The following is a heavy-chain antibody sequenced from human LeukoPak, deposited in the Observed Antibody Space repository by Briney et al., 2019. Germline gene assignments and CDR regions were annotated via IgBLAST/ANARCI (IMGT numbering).Heavy chain of an antibody. J-gene: IGHJ4*02. CDR1: GYTFTGYY. CDR2: INPNSGGT. V-gene: IGHV1-2*02. D-gene: IGHD5-18*01. CDR3: ARGPLRVDTAMVSGLGDY. Sequence: GASVKVSCKASGYTFTGYYMHWVRQAPGQGLEWMGWINPNSGGTNYAQKFQGRVTMTRDTSISTAYMELSRLRSDDTAVYYCARGPLRVDTAMVSGLGDYWGQGTQVTVSS.